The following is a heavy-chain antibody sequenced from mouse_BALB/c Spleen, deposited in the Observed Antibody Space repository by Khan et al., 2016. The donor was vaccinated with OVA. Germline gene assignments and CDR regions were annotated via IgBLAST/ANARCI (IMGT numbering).Heavy chain of an antibody. V-gene: IGHV1S41*01. CDR1: GYTFTSYW. J-gene: IGHJ4*01. CDR3: ARENYYGRNCYAMDY. Sequence: DLVKPGTSVKLSCKASGYTFTSYWINWIKQRPGQGLEWIGRIGPGSSNTYYNEMFKGKAALTVDSSSSTAYIQLSRLSSEDADVYFCARENYYGRNCYAMDYWGQGTSVTVSS. CDR2: IGPGSSNT. D-gene: IGHD1-1*01.